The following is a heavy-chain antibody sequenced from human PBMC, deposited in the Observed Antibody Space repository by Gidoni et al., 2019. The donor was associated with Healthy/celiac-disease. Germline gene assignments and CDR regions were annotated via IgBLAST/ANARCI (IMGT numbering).Heavy chain of an antibody. CDR2: IWYDGSNK. Sequence: QVQLVESGGGVVQPGRSLRLSCAASGFTFSSYGMHWVRQAPGKGLEWVAVIWYDGSNKYYADSVKGRFTISRDNSKNTLYLQMNSLRAEDTAVYYCAKEMTTVTGDWFDPWGQGTLVTVSS. D-gene: IGHD4-17*01. CDR3: AKEMTTVTGDWFDP. V-gene: IGHV3-33*06. J-gene: IGHJ5*02. CDR1: GFTFSSYG.